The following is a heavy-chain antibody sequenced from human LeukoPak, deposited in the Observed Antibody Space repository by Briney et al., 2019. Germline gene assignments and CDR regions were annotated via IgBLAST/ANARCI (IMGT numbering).Heavy chain of an antibody. CDR2: ISSSSSYT. V-gene: IGHV3-11*03. Sequence: GGSLRLSCAASGLTFSDYYMSWIRQAPGKGLEWVSYISSSSSYTNYADSVKGRFTISRDNAKNSLYLQMNSLRAEDTAVYYCARAGDYDSERIAIDAFDIWGQGTMVTVSS. CDR3: ARAGDYDSERIAIDAFDI. CDR1: GLTFSDYY. D-gene: IGHD5-12*01. J-gene: IGHJ3*02.